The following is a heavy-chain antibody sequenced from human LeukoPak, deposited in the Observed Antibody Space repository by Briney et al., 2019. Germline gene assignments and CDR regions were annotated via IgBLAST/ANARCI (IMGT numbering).Heavy chain of an antibody. J-gene: IGHJ4*02. CDR2: INPRGST. D-gene: IGHD5-24*01. CDR1: GGSFSGYY. V-gene: IGHV4-34*01. CDR3: ARRRLGYYFDY. Sequence: PSETLSLTCGVYGGSFSGYYWSWIRQPPGKGLEWIGEINPRGSTNYNPSLKSQVTLSADTSKNQSSLTLNSVTAADTAVYYCARRRLGYYFDYWGQGTLVTVSS.